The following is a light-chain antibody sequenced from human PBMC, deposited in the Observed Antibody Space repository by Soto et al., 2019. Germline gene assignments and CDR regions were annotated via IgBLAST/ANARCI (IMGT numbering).Light chain of an antibody. V-gene: IGKV1-27*01. CDR3: QKFNTAPLT. CDR1: QDISVY. CDR2: SAS. J-gene: IGKJ5*01. Sequence: DIQMTQSPSSLSASVGDRVTSTCRASQDISVYLAWYQQKPGKVPKLLIYSASTLQSGVPSRLSGSGAGTDFTLTISSLQPEDVATYYCQKFNTAPLTFGQGTRLEIK.